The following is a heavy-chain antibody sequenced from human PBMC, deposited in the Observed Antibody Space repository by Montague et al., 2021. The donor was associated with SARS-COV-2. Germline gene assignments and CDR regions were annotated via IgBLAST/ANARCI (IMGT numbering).Heavy chain of an antibody. CDR1: GDSVSSNIAA. J-gene: IGHJ4*02. CDR2: TYYRSKWYN. V-gene: IGHV6-1*01. CDR3: TQERGPGRTTWHYFDY. D-gene: IGHD1-14*01. Sequence: CAISGDSVSSNIAACNWIRQSPSRGLEWLGRTYYRSKWYNDYAVSVRGRITISPDTSKNQFSLQLNSVTPEDTAVYYCTQERGPGRTTWHYFDYWGQGTLVTVSS.